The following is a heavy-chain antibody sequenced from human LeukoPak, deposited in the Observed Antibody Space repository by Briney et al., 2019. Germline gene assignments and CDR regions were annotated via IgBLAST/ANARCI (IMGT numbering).Heavy chain of an antibody. Sequence: PGGSLRLSCAASGFTFSSYSMNWVRQAPGKGLEWVSYISSSSSTIYYADSVKGRFTISRDNAKNSLYLQMNSLRAEDTAVYYCATFYGDYVGGYYYYGMDVWGQGTTVTVSS. D-gene: IGHD4-17*01. CDR1: GFTFSSYS. CDR3: ATFYGDYVGGYYYYGMDV. CDR2: ISSSSSTI. J-gene: IGHJ6*02. V-gene: IGHV3-48*01.